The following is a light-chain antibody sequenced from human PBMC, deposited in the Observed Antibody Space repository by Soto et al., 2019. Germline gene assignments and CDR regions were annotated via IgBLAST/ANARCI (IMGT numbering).Light chain of an antibody. J-gene: IGKJ2*01. CDR1: QGISSS. Sequence: DIQLTQSPSFLSASVGGRVTITCRASQGISSSLAWYQRKPGEAPKLLIYAASTLQSGVPSRFSGSGSGTEFTLTISSLQPEDFATYYCQQVNNYPRTFGQGTKLEI. CDR2: AAS. CDR3: QQVNNYPRT. V-gene: IGKV1-9*01.